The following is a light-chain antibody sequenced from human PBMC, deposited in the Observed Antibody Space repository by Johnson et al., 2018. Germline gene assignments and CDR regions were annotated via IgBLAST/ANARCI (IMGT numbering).Light chain of an antibody. CDR2: EHN. CDR1: SSNIGNNY. CDR3: GTWDSSLSAGNV. V-gene: IGLV1-51*02. J-gene: IGLJ1*01. Sequence: QSVLTQPPSVSVAPGQKVTISCSGSSSNIGNNYVSWYQQLPGTAPKLLIYEHNKLPSGIPDRFSGSKSGTSATLGITGLQTGDEADYYCGTWDSSLSAGNVFGTGTKVTVL.